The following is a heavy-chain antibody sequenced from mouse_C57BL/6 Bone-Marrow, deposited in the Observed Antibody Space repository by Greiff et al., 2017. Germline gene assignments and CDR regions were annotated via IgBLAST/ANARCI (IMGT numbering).Heavy chain of an antibody. CDR2: INPNYGTN. D-gene: IGHD1-1*01. J-gene: IGHJ2*01. CDR1: GYSFTDYN. CDR3: ASWSTTNYFYN. V-gene: IGHV1-39*01. Sequence: EVKLMESGPELVKPGASVKISCKASGYSFTDYNMNWVKQRNGKRLEWIGVINPNYGTNRYNQKFKGKATLTVDQSSSTAYMQLNSLTSDDSAVYNCASWSTTNYFYNWVQGTTPTVSA.